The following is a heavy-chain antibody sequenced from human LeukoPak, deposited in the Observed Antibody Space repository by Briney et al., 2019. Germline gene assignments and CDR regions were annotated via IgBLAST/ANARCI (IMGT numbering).Heavy chain of an antibody. J-gene: IGHJ4*02. D-gene: IGHD1-26*01. Sequence: PGGSLRLSCAASGFTFSSYSMNWVRQAPGKGREWVSSISSSSRYIYYAASVKGGFTSSRAYAKNSLYLQMNRLRAEDTAVYYPARGAGMKDRCYCYYWGQGTLVTVSS. CDR3: ARGAGMKDRCYCYY. CDR2: ISSSSRYI. CDR1: GFTFSSYS. V-gene: IGHV3-21*01.